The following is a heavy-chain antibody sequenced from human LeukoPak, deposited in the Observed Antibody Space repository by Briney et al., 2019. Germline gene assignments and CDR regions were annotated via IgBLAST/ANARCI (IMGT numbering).Heavy chain of an antibody. V-gene: IGHV3-30*03. CDR2: ISYDETYK. D-gene: IGHD2-2*02. CDR1: GFMFTSYG. CDR3: ARPYCSSTSCYTGLDY. Sequence: PGGSLRLSCIASGFMFTSYGMHWVRQAPGKGLEWVAGISYDETYKYYTDAVKGRFTISRDNSKNMMYLQMNSLGAEDTAVYYCARPYCSSTSCYTGLDYWGQGTLVTVSS. J-gene: IGHJ4*02.